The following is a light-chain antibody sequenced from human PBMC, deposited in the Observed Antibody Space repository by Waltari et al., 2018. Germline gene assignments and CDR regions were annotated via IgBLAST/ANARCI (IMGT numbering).Light chain of an antibody. J-gene: IGKJ4*01. V-gene: IGKV1-17*03. CDR3: LQHSGYPIT. CDR2: TAS. Sequence: DIQMTQSPSAMSASVGARVTITCRESQGIRNYLAWFQQKPGNAPKRLIYTASSLQSGVPSRFSGSGSGTEFTLTISSLQPEDFATYYCLQHSGYPITFGGGTKVEIK. CDR1: QGIRNY.